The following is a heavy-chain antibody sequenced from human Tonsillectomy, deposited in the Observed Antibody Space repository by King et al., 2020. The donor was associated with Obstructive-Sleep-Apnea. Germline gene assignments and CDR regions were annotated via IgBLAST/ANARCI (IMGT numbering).Heavy chain of an antibody. V-gene: IGHV3-72*01. Sequence: VQLVESGGNLVQPGGSLTLSCVTSGFTFSDHYMEWVRQAPGKGLEWVGRTRNKRESYTTEYAASVEGRFTISRDDSRNSLYLHMNDLKTEDTAVYFCTRGIYRYDSSGYDWYLDVWGRGTQVTVSS. D-gene: IGHD3-22*01. CDR2: TRNKRESYTT. CDR3: TRGIYRYDSSGYDWYLDV. CDR1: GFTFSDHY. J-gene: IGHJ2*01.